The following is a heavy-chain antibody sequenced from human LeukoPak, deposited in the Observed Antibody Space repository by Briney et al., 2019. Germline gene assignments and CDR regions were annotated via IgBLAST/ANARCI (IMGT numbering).Heavy chain of an antibody. V-gene: IGHV1-24*01. CDR2: FDPEDGET. CDR3: ATWLGYCSSTSCYSPFDI. CDR1: GYTLTELS. Sequence: ASVKVSCKVSGYTLTELSMHWVRQAPGKGLEWMGGFDPEDGETIYAQKFQGRVTMTEDTSTDTAYMELSSLRSEDTAVYYCATWLGYCSSTSCYSPFDIWGQGTTVTVSS. J-gene: IGHJ3*02. D-gene: IGHD2-2*02.